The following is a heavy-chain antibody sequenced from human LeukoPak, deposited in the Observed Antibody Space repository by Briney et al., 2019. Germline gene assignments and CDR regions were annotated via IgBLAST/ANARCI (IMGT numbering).Heavy chain of an antibody. CDR3: ASGRRDGYLDY. CDR2: IYSGGST. CDR1: GFTVSSNY. Sequence: GGSLRLSCAASGFTVSSNYVSWVRQAPGKGLEWVSVIYSGGSTFYTDSVKGLFTISRDNSMNTVYLQMNSLRAEDTAVYYCASGRRDGYLDYWGQGTLVTVSS. V-gene: IGHV3-66*01. J-gene: IGHJ4*02. D-gene: IGHD5-24*01.